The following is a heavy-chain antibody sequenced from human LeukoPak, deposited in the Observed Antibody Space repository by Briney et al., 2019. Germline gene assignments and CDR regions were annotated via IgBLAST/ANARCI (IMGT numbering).Heavy chain of an antibody. J-gene: IGHJ4*02. CDR1: GFTFSSYS. V-gene: IGHV3-48*02. Sequence: PGRSLRLSCAASGFTFSSYSMSCVRQAPGKGLEWLSYIGGSNSPIYYSDSVKGRFTISRDNAKNSLFLHMDSLRDEDTAVYYCARDGFGDFPLGASKVGDYWGQGTLVTVSS. CDR2: IGGSNSPI. CDR3: ARDGFGDFPLGASKVGDY. D-gene: IGHD4-17*01.